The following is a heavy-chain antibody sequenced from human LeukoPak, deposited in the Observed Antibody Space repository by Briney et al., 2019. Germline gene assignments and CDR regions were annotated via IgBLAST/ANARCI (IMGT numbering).Heavy chain of an antibody. CDR3: AKFRGYCSSTSCYTGFDP. V-gene: IGHV4-59*08. CDR2: IYYSGST. Sequence: SETLSLTCTVSGGSISSYYWSWIRQPPGKGLEWIGYIYYSGSTNYNPSLKSRVTISVDTSKNQFSLKLSSVTAADTAVYYCAKFRGYCSSTSCYTGFDPWGQGTLVTVSS. J-gene: IGHJ5*02. D-gene: IGHD2-2*02. CDR1: GGSISSYY.